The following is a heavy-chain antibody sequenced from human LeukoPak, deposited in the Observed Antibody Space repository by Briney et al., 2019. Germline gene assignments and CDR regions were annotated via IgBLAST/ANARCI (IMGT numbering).Heavy chain of an antibody. Sequence: SVKVSCKASGGTFSSYAISCVRQAPGQGLEWMGEIIPIFGTANYAQKFQGRVTITADESTSTAYMKLSSLRSEDTAVYYCAFTAGYCSSTLPTECWFDPWGQGTLVTVSS. CDR3: AFTAGYCSSTLPTECWFDP. J-gene: IGHJ5*02. D-gene: IGHD2-2*01. V-gene: IGHV1-69*13. CDR1: GGTFSSYA. CDR2: IIPIFGTA.